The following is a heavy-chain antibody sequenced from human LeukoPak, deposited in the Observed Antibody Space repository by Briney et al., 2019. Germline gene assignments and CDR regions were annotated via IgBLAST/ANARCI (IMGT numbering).Heavy chain of an antibody. D-gene: IGHD4-23*01. J-gene: IGHJ4*02. CDR2: ISSSGSAI. Sequence: GGSLRLSCAASGFTFSSYEMNWVRQAPGKGLEWVSYISSSGSAIYYADSVKGRFTISRDNAKNSLYLQMNSLRAEDTAVYYCARERWGRLDYWGQGTLVTVSS. V-gene: IGHV3-48*03. CDR3: ARERWGRLDY. CDR1: GFTFSSYE.